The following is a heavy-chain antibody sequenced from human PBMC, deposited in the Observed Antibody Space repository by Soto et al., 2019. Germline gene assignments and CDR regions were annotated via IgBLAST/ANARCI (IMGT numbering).Heavy chain of an antibody. CDR1: GFTFSSYW. V-gene: IGHV3-74*01. CDR2: INSDGSST. CDR3: ARRLRLTNGAFDI. J-gene: IGHJ3*02. D-gene: IGHD2-8*01. Sequence: GGSLRLSCAASGFTFSSYWMHWVRQAPGKGLVWVSRINSDGSSTSYADSVKGRFTIYRDNAKNTLYLQMNSLRAEDTAVYYCARRLRLTNGAFDIWGQGTMVTVSS.